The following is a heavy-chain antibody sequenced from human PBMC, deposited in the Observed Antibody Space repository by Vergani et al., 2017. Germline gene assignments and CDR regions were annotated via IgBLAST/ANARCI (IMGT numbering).Heavy chain of an antibody. CDR1: GFTFSSYS. Sequence: EVQLLESGGGLVQPGGSPRLSCAASGFTFSSYSMNWVRQAPGKGLEWVSSISSSSSYIYYADSVKGRFTISRDNAKNSLYLQMNSLRAEDTAVYYCARDEEDSSGYYFSDYYYYMDVWGKGTTVTVSS. CDR3: ARDEEDSSGYYFSDYYYYMDV. CDR2: ISSSSSYI. D-gene: IGHD3-22*01. V-gene: IGHV3-21*01. J-gene: IGHJ6*03.